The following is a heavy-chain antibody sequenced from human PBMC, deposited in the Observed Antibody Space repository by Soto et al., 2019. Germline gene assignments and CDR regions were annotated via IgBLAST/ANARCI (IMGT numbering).Heavy chain of an antibody. D-gene: IGHD2-15*01. CDR3: ARDAPGVAPY. J-gene: IGHJ4*02. CDR1: GGSINSGDSY. Sequence: QVQLQESGPGLVRPSQTLSLTCTVSGGSINSGDSYWNWIRQHPEKGLEWIGYINYRGSTFYNPSLKSRIIISVDTSKNQFSLSLSSVTAADTDVYYCARDAPGVAPYWGQGTLVTVSS. V-gene: IGHV4-31*03. CDR2: INYRGST.